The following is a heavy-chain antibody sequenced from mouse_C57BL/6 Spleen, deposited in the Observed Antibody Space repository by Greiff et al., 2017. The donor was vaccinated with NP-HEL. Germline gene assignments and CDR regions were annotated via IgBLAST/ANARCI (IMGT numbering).Heavy chain of an antibody. CDR1: GFSLTSYG. J-gene: IGHJ4*01. CDR3: AKGGGSSSYYYARDY. Sequence: QVQLQQSGPGLVQPSQSLSITCTVSGFSLTSYGVHWVRQSPGKGLEWLGVIWRGGSTDYNAAFMSRLSITKDNSKSQVFFKMNSLQADDTAIYYCAKGGGSSSYYYARDYWGQGTSVTVSS. D-gene: IGHD1-1*01. V-gene: IGHV2-5*01. CDR2: IWRGGST.